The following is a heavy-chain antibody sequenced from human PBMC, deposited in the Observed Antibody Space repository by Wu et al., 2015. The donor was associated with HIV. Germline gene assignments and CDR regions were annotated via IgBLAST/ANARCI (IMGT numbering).Heavy chain of an antibody. J-gene: IGHJ6*03. CDR3: AREVRLGYYYYYMDV. CDR1: GFTFTSSA. D-gene: IGHD3-16*01. V-gene: IGHV1-58*02. CDR2: IVVDSGNT. Sequence: QLVQSGAEVTEPGTSVKVSCKASGFTFTSSAMQWVRQARGQRLEWIGWIVVDSGNTNYAQKFQERVTITRDMSTSTAFMELRSLRSDDTAVYYCAREVRLGYYYYYMDVWGKGPRSPSP.